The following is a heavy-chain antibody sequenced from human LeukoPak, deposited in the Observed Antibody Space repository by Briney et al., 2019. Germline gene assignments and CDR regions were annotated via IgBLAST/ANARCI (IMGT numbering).Heavy chain of an antibody. V-gene: IGHV4-59*01. J-gene: IGHJ3*02. CDR1: GSSISSYY. D-gene: IGHD1-26*01. Sequence: EALYLIFTVSGSSISSYYWSWRRQPAGKGLEWSGYISNSGSTNYNPSLKSRLTISVDMSKNQLSLKLSSVPAADTAVYYCARGVTTPLDAFDIWGQGTLVTVSS. CDR2: ISNSGST. CDR3: ARGVTTPLDAFDI.